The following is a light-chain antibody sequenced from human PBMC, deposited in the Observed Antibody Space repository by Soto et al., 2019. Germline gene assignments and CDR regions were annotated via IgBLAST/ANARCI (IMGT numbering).Light chain of an antibody. CDR2: AAS. CDR1: QSVTSNY. J-gene: IGKJ1*01. V-gene: IGKV3-20*01. Sequence: EVVLTQSPGTVSLSPGERATLSCRASQSVTSNYLAWYLQKPGQAPRLLIYAASSRATGIPDRFSGSGSGTDFTLSISRLEPEAFAVYYCQQYGSSVTWTFGQGTKVEIK. CDR3: QQYGSSVTWT.